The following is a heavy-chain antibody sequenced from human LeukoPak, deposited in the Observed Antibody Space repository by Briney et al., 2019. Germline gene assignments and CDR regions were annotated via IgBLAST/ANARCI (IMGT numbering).Heavy chain of an antibody. CDR2: IRAYNGNS. V-gene: IGHV1-18*01. Sequence: APVKGSCKASVYTFTPSGISTVRQAPGHGREWRGWIRAYNGNSNYAQKFQGRVTMTTDTSTSTGYMELRSLRSDDAAVYYCARVHSYCSSTSCLDYWGQGTLVTVPS. D-gene: IGHD2-2*01. CDR3: ARVHSYCSSTSCLDY. CDR1: VYTFTPSG. J-gene: IGHJ4*02.